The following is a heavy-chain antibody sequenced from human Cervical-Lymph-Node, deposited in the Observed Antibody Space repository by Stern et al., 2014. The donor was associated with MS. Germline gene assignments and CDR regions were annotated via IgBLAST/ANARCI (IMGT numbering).Heavy chain of an antibody. D-gene: IGHD3-10*01. CDR2: IIPVLSAI. CDR3: ARRGSARRGSGWLDP. V-gene: IGHV1-69*01. CDR1: GGTSNRHG. Sequence: VQLVESGAEVKKPGSSVKVSCKASGGTSNRHGISWVRQAPGQGVEWMGGIIPVLSAIDYAQKLQGRVTITADESTSTTYMELSSLRSEDTAVYYCARRGSARRGSGWLDPWGQGTLVTVSS. J-gene: IGHJ5*02.